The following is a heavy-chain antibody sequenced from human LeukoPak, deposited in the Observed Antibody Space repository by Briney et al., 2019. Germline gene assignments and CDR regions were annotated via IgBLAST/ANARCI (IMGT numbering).Heavy chain of an antibody. CDR1: GFIFSKFG. V-gene: IGHV3-30*18. CDR3: AKVTSLRGSSSFRLVDY. J-gene: IGHJ4*02. Sequence: GGSLRLSCVASGFIFSKFGMYWVRQAPGKGLEWMAVISYDGSRQFYADSVKGRFTISRENSKNTLYLQMNSLRAEDTAVYYCAKVTSLRGSSSFRLVDYWGQGTLVTVSS. D-gene: IGHD6-6*01. CDR2: ISYDGSRQ.